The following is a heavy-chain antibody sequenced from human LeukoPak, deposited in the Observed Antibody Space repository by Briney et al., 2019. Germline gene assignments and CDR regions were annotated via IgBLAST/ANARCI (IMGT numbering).Heavy chain of an antibody. J-gene: IGHJ4*02. D-gene: IGHD3-16*01. Sequence: ASVKVSCKASGYTFTNNYLHWVRQAPGQGLEWMGWINAGNENTKYSQKFQGRVSITRDTSASTAYMELSSLTSEDTAVYYCARDLYGDYFDYWGQGTLVTVSS. V-gene: IGHV1-3*01. CDR3: ARDLYGDYFDY. CDR2: INAGNENT. CDR1: GYTFTNNY.